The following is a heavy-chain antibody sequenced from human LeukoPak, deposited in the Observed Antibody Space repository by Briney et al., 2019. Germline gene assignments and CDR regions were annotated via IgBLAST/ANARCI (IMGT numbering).Heavy chain of an antibody. CDR1: GGSISSYY. Sequence: SETLSLTCTVSGGSISSYYWSWIRQPPGKGLEWIGYIYYSGSTNYNPSLKSRVTISVDTSKNQFSLKLSSVTAADTAVYYCARHCHYDFWSGYWYDAFDIWGQGTMVTVSS. CDR3: ARHCHYDFWSGYWYDAFDI. V-gene: IGHV4-59*08. J-gene: IGHJ3*02. D-gene: IGHD3-3*01. CDR2: IYYSGST.